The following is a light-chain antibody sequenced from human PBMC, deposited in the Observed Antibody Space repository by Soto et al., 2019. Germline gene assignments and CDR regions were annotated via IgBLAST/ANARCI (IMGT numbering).Light chain of an antibody. Sequence: QSALTHPASVSGSPGQSITISCTGTSSDVGGYNYVSWYQQHPGKAPKFMIYDVSNRPSGVSNRFSGSKSGNTASLTISGLQAEDEADYYCSSYTSTSTLVFGGGTKLTVL. J-gene: IGLJ2*01. CDR2: DVS. CDR3: SSYTSTSTLV. V-gene: IGLV2-14*01. CDR1: SSDVGGYNY.